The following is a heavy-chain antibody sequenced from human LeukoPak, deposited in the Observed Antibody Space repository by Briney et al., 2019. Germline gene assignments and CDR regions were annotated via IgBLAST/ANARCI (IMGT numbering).Heavy chain of an antibody. CDR1: GGSISSGGFY. Sequence: SQTLSLTCTISGGSISSGGFYWSWIRQHPGKGLEWIGYIYNFGSAGYNPSLKSRVTISVDTSKNQFSLKLSSVTGADTAVYYCARTRDGYTSFDFWGQGTQVTVSS. D-gene: IGHD5-24*01. CDR2: IYNFGSA. J-gene: IGHJ4*02. CDR3: ARTRDGYTSFDF. V-gene: IGHV4-31*03.